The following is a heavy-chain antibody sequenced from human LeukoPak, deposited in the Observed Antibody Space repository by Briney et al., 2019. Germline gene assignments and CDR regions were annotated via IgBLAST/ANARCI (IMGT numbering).Heavy chain of an antibody. D-gene: IGHD6-13*01. V-gene: IGHV3-53*01. Sequence: GGSLRLSCAASGFTVNNKYMNWVRQAPGKGLEWVSVISSGDSTYYADSVKGRFTISRDNSKNSLYLQMNSLRAGDTAVYYCARVSSSSRKGYYGMDVWGQGTTVTVSS. J-gene: IGHJ6*02. CDR2: ISSGDST. CDR3: ARVSSSSRKGYYGMDV. CDR1: GFTVNNKY.